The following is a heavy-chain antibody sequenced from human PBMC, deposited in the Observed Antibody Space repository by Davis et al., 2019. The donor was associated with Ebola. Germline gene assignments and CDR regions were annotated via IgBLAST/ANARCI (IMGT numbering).Heavy chain of an antibody. V-gene: IGHV3-23*01. CDR2: ISSSGGGT. D-gene: IGHD3-10*01. J-gene: IGHJ4*02. Sequence: GESLKISCAASGFTFSSYSMNWVRQAPGKGLEWLSAISSSGGGTYYADSVKGRLIISRDNSKSTLYLQLSSLRAEDTAVYYCARERGRGDSNLPFDCWGQGTLVTISA. CDR1: GFTFSSYS. CDR3: ARERGRGDSNLPFDC.